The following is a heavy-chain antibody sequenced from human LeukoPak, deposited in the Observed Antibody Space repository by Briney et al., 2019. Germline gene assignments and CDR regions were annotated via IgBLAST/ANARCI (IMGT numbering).Heavy chain of an antibody. Sequence: GASVKVSCKASGYTFTSYYMHWVRQAPGQGLEWMGWINPNSGGTNYAQKFQGRVTMTRDTSISTAYMELSRLRSDDTAVYYCAREEQVPYYYYGMDVWGQGTTVTVSS. CDR1: GYTFTSYY. V-gene: IGHV1-2*02. CDR3: AREEQVPYYYYGMDV. D-gene: IGHD1/OR15-1a*01. J-gene: IGHJ6*02. CDR2: INPNSGGT.